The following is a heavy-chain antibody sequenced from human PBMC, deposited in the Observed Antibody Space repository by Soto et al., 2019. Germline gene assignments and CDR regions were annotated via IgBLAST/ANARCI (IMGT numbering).Heavy chain of an antibody. Sequence: QVQLVQSGAEVKKPGSSVKVSCKASGGTFSSDSFSWVRQAPGQGLEWMGGIIPMFDTPIYAQKFQDRVTXXAXHSTSTAYMQLSSLRSGDTAVYYCARSGGLDRDFNYWGQGSLVTVSS. V-gene: IGHV1-69*12. CDR1: GGTFSSDS. CDR3: ARSGGLDRDFNY. D-gene: IGHD2-15*01. CDR2: IIPMFDTP. J-gene: IGHJ4*02.